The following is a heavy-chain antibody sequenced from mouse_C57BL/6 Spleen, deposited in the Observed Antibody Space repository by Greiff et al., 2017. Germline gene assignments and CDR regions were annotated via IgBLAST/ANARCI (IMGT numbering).Heavy chain of an antibody. CDR3: ARRPFFDY. CDR2: IDPSDSYT. J-gene: IGHJ2*01. V-gene: IGHV1-69*01. CDR1: GYTFTSYW. Sequence: QVQLQQPGAELVMPGASVKLSCKASGYTFTSYWMHWVKQRPGQGLEWIGEIDPSDSYTNYNQKFKGKSTLTVDKSSSTAYMQLSSLTSEDSAVYYCARRPFFDYWGKGTTLTVSS.